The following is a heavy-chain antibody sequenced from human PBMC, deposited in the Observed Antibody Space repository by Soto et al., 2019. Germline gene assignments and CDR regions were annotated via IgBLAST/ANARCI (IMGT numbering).Heavy chain of an antibody. CDR3: ARARSYDFWSGYQDFDY. J-gene: IGHJ4*02. V-gene: IGHV3-48*02. CDR2: ISVSSSTI. CDR1: GFTFSYYN. Sequence: EVQLVESGGGLVQPGGSLRLSCAASGFTFSYYNMNWVRQAPGKGLEWVSYISVSSSTIYYADSVKGRFTISRDNAKNSLYLQMNSLRDEDTAVYYCARARSYDFWSGYQDFDYWGQGTLVTVSS. D-gene: IGHD3-3*01.